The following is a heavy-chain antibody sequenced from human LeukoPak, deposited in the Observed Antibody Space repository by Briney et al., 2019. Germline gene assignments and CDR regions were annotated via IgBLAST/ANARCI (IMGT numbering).Heavy chain of an antibody. D-gene: IGHD6-25*01. Sequence: GGSLRLSCAASGFTFSTYGMSWVRQTPGKGLGWVSATSGSGTTTYYEDSVRGRFTISRDNSQNTLYLQMNSLRAEDTAVYYCAKGSDSSAWTLFDYWGQGTLVTVSS. J-gene: IGHJ4*02. CDR3: AKGSDSSAWTLFDY. CDR1: GFTFSTYG. V-gene: IGHV3-23*01. CDR2: TSGSGTTT.